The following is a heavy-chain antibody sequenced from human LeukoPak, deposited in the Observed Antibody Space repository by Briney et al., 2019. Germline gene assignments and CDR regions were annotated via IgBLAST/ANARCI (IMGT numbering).Heavy chain of an antibody. CDR2: FDPEDGET. D-gene: IGHD5-18*01. J-gene: IGHJ4*02. Sequence: GASVKVSCKVSGYTLTELSVHWVRQAPGKGLEWMGGFDPEDGETIYAQKFQGRVTMTEDTSTDTAYMELSSLRSEDTAVYYCATGIYGYSYGPFDYWGQGTLVTVSS. CDR1: GYTLTELS. V-gene: IGHV1-24*01. CDR3: ATGIYGYSYGPFDY.